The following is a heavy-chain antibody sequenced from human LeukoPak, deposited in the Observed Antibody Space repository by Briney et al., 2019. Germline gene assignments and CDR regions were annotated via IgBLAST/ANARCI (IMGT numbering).Heavy chain of an antibody. J-gene: IGHJ6*03. CDR2: IIPIFGTA. V-gene: IGHV1-69*05. Sequence: SVKVSCKASGGTFSCYAISWVRQAPGQGLEWMGGIIPIFGTANYAQKFQGRVTITTDESTSTAYMELSSLRSEDTAVYYCARARYYYDSSGYYRYYYYYYYMDVWGKGTTVTVSS. D-gene: IGHD3-22*01. CDR3: ARARYYYDSSGYYRYYYYYYYMDV. CDR1: GGTFSCYA.